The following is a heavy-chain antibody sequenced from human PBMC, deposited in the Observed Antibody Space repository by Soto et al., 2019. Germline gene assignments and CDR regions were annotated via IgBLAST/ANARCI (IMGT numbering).Heavy chain of an antibody. J-gene: IGHJ5*02. CDR2: IYYNGNT. V-gene: IGHV4-59*01. Sequence: SETLSLTCAVYGESLNYYYWSWIRQAPGKGLEWIGYIYYNGNTNYNPSLKSRVTISIDTSKNQFSLKLSSVTAADTAVYYCTRQTRYCSGGSCFNWFDPWGQGTLVTVSS. D-gene: IGHD2-15*01. CDR1: GESLNYYY. CDR3: TRQTRYCSGGSCFNWFDP.